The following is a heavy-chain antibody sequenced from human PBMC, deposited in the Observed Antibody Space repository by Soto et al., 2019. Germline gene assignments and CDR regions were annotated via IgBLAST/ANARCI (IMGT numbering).Heavy chain of an antibody. Sequence: SETLSLTCTVSGGSISSYYWSWIRQPPGKGLEWIGYIYYSGSTNYNPSLKSRVTISVDTSKNQFSLKLSSVTAADTAVYYCARLWFGELLETWGQGTLVTVSS. V-gene: IGHV4-59*08. D-gene: IGHD3-10*01. CDR1: GGSISSYY. CDR3: ARLWFGELLET. CDR2: IYYSGST. J-gene: IGHJ5*02.